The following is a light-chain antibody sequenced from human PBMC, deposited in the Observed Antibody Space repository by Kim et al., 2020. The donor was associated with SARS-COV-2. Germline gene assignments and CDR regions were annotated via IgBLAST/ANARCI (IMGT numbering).Light chain of an antibody. Sequence: EKVMTQSPATLSVSPGERATLSCRASQSVSGNLAWYQQKPGQAPRLLIFGASTRATGIPARFSGSGSGTEFALTISSLQSEDFAVYCCQQYNNWPPTFDQGTKVDIK. CDR1: QSVSGN. V-gene: IGKV3-15*01. CDR3: QQYNNWPPT. CDR2: GAS. J-gene: IGKJ1*01.